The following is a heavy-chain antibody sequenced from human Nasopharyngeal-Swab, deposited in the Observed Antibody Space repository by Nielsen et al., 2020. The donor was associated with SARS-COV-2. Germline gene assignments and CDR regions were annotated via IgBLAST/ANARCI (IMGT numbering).Heavy chain of an antibody. CDR3: ARDSAYYYDSSGYRYDAFDI. V-gene: IGHV3-33*01. J-gene: IGHJ3*02. D-gene: IGHD3-22*01. Sequence: GESLKISCAASGFTFSSYGMHWVRQAPGKGLEWVAVIWYDGSNKYYAGSVKGRFTISRDNSKNTLYLQMNSLRAEDTAVYYCARDSAYYYDSSGYRYDAFDIWGQGTMVTVSS. CDR2: IWYDGSNK. CDR1: GFTFSSYG.